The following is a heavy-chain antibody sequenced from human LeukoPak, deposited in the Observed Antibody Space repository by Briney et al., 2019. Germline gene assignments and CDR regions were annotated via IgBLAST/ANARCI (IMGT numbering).Heavy chain of an antibody. D-gene: IGHD3-3*01. V-gene: IGHV3-23*01. CDR3: AREDLYYYMDV. CDR2: ISGSGVTT. J-gene: IGHJ6*03. CDR1: GFTFSSYT. Sequence: QAGGSLRLACAASGFTFSSYTMSWVRQAPGKGLEWVAAISGSGVTTDHADSAKGRFTISRDNSKNTLYLQMNSLRAEDTAVYYCAREDLYYYMDVWGKGTRSPSP.